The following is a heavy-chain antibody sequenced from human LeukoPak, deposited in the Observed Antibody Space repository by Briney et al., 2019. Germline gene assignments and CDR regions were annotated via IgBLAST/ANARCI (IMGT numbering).Heavy chain of an antibody. Sequence: GGSLRLSCAASGFTFSSYSMNWVRQAPGKGLEWVSYISSSSSTIYYAGSVEGRFTISRDNAKNSLYLQMNSLRAEDTAVYYCARDDYGMDVWGQGTTVTVSS. V-gene: IGHV3-48*01. CDR3: ARDDYGMDV. J-gene: IGHJ6*02. CDR2: ISSSSSTI. CDR1: GFTFSSYS.